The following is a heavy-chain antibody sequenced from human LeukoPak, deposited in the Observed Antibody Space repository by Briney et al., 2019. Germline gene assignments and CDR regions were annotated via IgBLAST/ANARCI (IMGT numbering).Heavy chain of an antibody. CDR2: INVYNGHT. CDR3: VRDSDHAPDY. D-gene: IGHD3-10*01. CDR1: GYIFTNYG. J-gene: IGHJ4*02. Sequence: ASVKVSCKTSGYIFTNYGVSWVRQAPGQGLEWMGWINVYNGHTIYAQEFQGRVTLTTDTSTSTAHMDLRSLRSDDTAVYYCVRDSDHAPDYWGQGTLVTVSS. V-gene: IGHV1-18*01.